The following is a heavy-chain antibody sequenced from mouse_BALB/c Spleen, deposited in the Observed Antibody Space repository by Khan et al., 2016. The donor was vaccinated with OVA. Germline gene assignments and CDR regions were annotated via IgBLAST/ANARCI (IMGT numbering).Heavy chain of an antibody. CDR3: ERKPGYYGGSAMEY. Sequence: EVQLVESGGDLVKPGGSLKLSCAASGFTFSSYGMSWVRQTPDKRLEWVAAISSGGSYTYYPDSLKGRFTISRDNAKNTLYLQMSSLKSEDTAMYYCERKPGYYGGSAMEYWGQGTSVTVSS. CDR1: GFTFSSYG. D-gene: IGHD2-3*01. J-gene: IGHJ4*01. CDR2: ISSGGSYT. V-gene: IGHV5-6*01.